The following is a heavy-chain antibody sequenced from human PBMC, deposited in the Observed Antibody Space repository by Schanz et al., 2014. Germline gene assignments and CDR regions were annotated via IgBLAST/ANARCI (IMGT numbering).Heavy chain of an antibody. V-gene: IGHV3-33*03. J-gene: IGHJ4*02. CDR1: GFSLNTYG. CDR2: IWNNGVTK. Sequence: QAQLMESGGGVVQPGTSLILSCSVSGFSLNTYGIHWFRQPAGKGLEWVAVIWNNGVTKYYADSVRGRFTISRDSFQNTLYLRMSSLRAEDTAVYYCARPRFDYGEVDYWGQGTLVTVSS. CDR3: ARPRFDYGEVDY. D-gene: IGHD4-17*01.